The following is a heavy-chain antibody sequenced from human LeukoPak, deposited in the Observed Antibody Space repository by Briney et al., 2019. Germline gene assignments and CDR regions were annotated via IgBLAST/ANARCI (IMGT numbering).Heavy chain of an antibody. CDR2: INHSGST. D-gene: IGHD1-7*01. Sequence: SETLSLTCAVYGGSFSGYYWSWIRQPPGKGLEWIGEINHSGSTNYNPSLKSRVTISVDTSKNQFSLKLSSVTAADTAVYYCARGRTKTTASDPFDHWGQGTLVTVSS. CDR1: GGSFSGYY. J-gene: IGHJ4*02. V-gene: IGHV4-34*01. CDR3: ARGRTKTTASDPFDH.